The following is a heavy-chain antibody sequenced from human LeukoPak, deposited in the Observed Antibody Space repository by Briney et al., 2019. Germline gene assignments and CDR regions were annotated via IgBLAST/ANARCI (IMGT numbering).Heavy chain of an antibody. Sequence: ASVKVSCKASGYTFTGYYMHWVRQAPGQGLEWMGWISAYNGNTSYAQKLQGRVTMTTDTSTSTAYMELRSLRSDDTAVYYCARGYGYSYNDYWGQGTLVTVSS. J-gene: IGHJ4*02. CDR1: GYTFTGYY. CDR3: ARGYGYSYNDY. D-gene: IGHD5-18*01. CDR2: ISAYNGNT. V-gene: IGHV1-18*04.